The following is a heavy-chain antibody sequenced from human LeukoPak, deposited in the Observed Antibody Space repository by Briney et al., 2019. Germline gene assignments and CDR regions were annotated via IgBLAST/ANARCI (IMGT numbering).Heavy chain of an antibody. CDR2: ILPDGRDT. V-gene: IGHV1-2*02. CDR1: GYTFAAHH. CDR3: SGRYGPGPV. Sequence: VSVKVSCKASGYTFAAHHIHWVRQAPGQGLEWMGWILPDGRDTKYSQKFQDRMTLTTDTSTNTAYMELSSLIPDDTAVYYCSGRYGPGPVWGQGTLTSASP. J-gene: IGHJ4*02. D-gene: IGHD3-10*01.